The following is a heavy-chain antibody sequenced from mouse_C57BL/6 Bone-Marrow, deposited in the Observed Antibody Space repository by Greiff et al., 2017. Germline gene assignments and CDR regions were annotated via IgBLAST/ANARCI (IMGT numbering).Heavy chain of an antibody. CDR2: ISYDGSN. D-gene: IGHD4-1*01. V-gene: IGHV3-6*01. CDR1: GYSITSGYY. J-gene: IGHJ2*01. Sequence: DVKLQESGPGLVKPSQSLSLTCSVTGYSITSGYYWNWIRQFPGNKLEWMGYISYDGSNNYNPSLKNRISITRDTSKNQFFLKLNSVTTEDTATYYCARDGASWEVDYWGQGTTLTVSS. CDR3: ARDGASWEVDY.